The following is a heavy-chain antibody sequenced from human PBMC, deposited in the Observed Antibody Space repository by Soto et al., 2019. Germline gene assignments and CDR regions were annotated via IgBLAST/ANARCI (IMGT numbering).Heavy chain of an antibody. CDR1: RYTFISYR. Sequence: VKVSCKPSRYTFISYRISWVRHPPRQGLEWMGWNSAYNGNTNYAQKLQGRVTMTTDTSTSTAYMELRSLRSDDTAVYYCARGTSQYSSSWYTSLRYYFDYWGQGTLVTVSS. D-gene: IGHD6-13*01. CDR3: ARGTSQYSSSWYTSLRYYFDY. J-gene: IGHJ4*02. V-gene: IGHV1-18*01. CDR2: NSAYNGNT.